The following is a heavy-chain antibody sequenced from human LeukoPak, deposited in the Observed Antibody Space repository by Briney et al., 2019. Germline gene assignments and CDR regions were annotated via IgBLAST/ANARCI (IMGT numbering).Heavy chain of an antibody. CDR1: GFTFDTDW. CDR3: TSGGPRRH. CDR2: IRTKTDGETT. Sequence: GGSLRLSCAASGFTFDTDWMNWFRQAPGKGLEWVGLIRTKTDGETTDNAAPVEGRFAISRDDSRNMLFLQMNSLKTEDTGVYYCTSGGPRRHWGQGTLVTVSS. J-gene: IGHJ4*02. D-gene: IGHD3-16*01. V-gene: IGHV3-15*01.